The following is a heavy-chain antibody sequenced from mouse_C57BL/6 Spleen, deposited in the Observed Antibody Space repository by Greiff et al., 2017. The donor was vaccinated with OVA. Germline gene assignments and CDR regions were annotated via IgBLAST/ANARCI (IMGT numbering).Heavy chain of an antibody. CDR1: GYTFTDYE. CDR2: IDPETGGT. Sequence: VKLQESGAELVRPGASVTLSCKASGYTFTDYEMHWVKQTPVHGLEWIGAIDPETGGTAYNQKFKGKAILTADKSSSTAYMELRSLTSEDSAVYYCTPPPDAMDYWGQGTSVTVSS. V-gene: IGHV1-15*01. CDR3: TPPPDAMDY. J-gene: IGHJ4*01.